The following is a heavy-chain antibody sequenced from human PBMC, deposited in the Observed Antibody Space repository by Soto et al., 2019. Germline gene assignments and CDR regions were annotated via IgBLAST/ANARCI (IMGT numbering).Heavy chain of an antibody. CDR3: ATHHDYGVKGEFDY. CDR1: GFTFRDNY. Sequence: QLQLVESGGGLVKPGGSLRLSCAASGFTFRDNYMNWIRQAPGKGLEWVSDISPSGKTISYATSVRGRFTISRDNAKNLLNLQMNSLRAEDTAVYYCATHHDYGVKGEFDYWGQGTLVSVSS. CDR2: ISPSGKTI. J-gene: IGHJ4*02. D-gene: IGHD4-17*01. V-gene: IGHV3-11*01.